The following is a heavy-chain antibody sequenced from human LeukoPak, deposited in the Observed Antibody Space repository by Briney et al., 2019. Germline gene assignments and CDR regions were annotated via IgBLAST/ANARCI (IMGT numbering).Heavy chain of an antibody. Sequence: SGGSLRLSCAASEFTFSAYWMHWVRQAPGKGLVWVSRIRGDGSMTNYADSVKGRSTISRDNAKNSLYLQMNNLRPEDTAVYFCSRDTPFGGYWGQGTLVTVSS. CDR2: IRGDGSMT. CDR3: SRDTPFGGY. V-gene: IGHV3-74*01. CDR1: EFTFSAYW. D-gene: IGHD3-16*01. J-gene: IGHJ4*02.